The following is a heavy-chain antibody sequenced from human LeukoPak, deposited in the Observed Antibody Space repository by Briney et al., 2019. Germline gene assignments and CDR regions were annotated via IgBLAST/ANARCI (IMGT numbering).Heavy chain of an antibody. Sequence: PGGSLRLSCAASGFTFSSYSMNWVRQAPGKGLEWVSSISSSSSYIYYADSVKGRFTISRDNAKNSLYLQMNSLRAEDTAVYYCARARYDSSGYYYCYFDYWGQGTLVTVSS. CDR2: ISSSSSYI. V-gene: IGHV3-21*01. D-gene: IGHD3-22*01. J-gene: IGHJ4*02. CDR3: ARARYDSSGYYYCYFDY. CDR1: GFTFSSYS.